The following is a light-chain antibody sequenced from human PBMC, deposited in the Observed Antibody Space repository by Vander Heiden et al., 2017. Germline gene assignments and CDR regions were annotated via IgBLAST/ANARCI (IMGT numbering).Light chain of an antibody. J-gene: IGKJ1*01. CDR1: QSISSW. CDR2: KAS. Sequence: DIQMTQSPSTLSASVGDRVTITCRASQSISSWLAWYQQKPGKAPKLLIYKASSLESGVPSRFSGSGSGTEFTLTISSLQPDDFATYYCQRDYSYSRTFGQGTKVEIK. V-gene: IGKV1-5*03. CDR3: QRDYSYSRT.